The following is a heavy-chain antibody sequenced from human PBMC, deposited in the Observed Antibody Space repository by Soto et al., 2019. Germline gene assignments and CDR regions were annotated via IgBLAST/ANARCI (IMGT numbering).Heavy chain of an antibody. V-gene: IGHV4-39*01. Sequence: QLQLQESGPGLVKPSETLSLTCTVSGGSISSSGYYWGWIRQPPGKGLEWIGTIYYSGSTYYNPSLKSRVTIPVDTSKNQFSLKLSSVTAADTAVYYCARQFSVYCDDGRYFDFWGQGTLVTVSS. J-gene: IGHJ4*02. D-gene: IGHD4-17*01. CDR1: GGSISSSGYY. CDR3: ARQFSVYCDDGRYFDF. CDR2: IYYSGST.